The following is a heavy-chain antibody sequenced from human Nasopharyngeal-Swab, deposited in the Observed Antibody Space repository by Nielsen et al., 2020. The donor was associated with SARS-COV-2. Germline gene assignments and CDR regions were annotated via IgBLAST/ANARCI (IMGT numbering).Heavy chain of an antibody. Sequence: GSLRLSCTVSGGYFSSYYWSWIRQPPEKGLEWIGYIYHRGTTNYNPSLKSRVSMSVDTSKNQFSLKLNSVTAADTAVYYCARAPAGSVADFWGQGTLVTVSS. CDR3: ARAPAGSVADF. V-gene: IGHV4-59*13. CDR2: IYHRGTT. J-gene: IGHJ4*02. D-gene: IGHD3-10*01. CDR1: GGYFSSYY.